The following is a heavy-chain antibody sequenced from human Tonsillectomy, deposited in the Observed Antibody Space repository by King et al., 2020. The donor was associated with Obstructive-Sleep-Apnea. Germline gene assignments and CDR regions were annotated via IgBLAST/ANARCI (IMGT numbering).Heavy chain of an antibody. Sequence: VQLQESGPGLVKPSQTLSLTCTVSGGPISSGDYYWSWIRQPPGKGLEWIGYIYFSGSTYYNPSLTSRVVISVDTSKSQFSLKLSPVTAADTAVYYCARALAVGATVGYFDYWGQGTLVTVSS. CDR3: ARALAVGATVGYFDY. CDR2: IYFSGST. D-gene: IGHD1-26*01. V-gene: IGHV4-30-4*01. J-gene: IGHJ4*02. CDR1: GGPISSGDYY.